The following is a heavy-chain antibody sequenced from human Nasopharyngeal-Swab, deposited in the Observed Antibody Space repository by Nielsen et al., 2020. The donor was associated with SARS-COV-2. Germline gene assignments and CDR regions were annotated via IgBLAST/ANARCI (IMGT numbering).Heavy chain of an antibody. CDR2: IYHSGST. V-gene: IGHV4-38-2*02. Sequence: ESLKISCTVSGYSISSGYYWGWIRQPPGKGLEWIGSIYHSGSTYYNPSLKSRVTISVDTSKNQFSLKQSSVTAADTAVYYCARDARWELLGAFDIWGQGTMVTVSS. D-gene: IGHD1-26*01. CDR3: ARDARWELLGAFDI. J-gene: IGHJ3*02. CDR1: GYSISSGYY.